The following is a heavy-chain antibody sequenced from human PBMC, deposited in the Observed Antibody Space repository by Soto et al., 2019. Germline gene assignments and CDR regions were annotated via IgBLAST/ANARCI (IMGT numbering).Heavy chain of an antibody. CDR2: IKSETDGGTT. CDR1: GFPFSYSW. CDR3: VTYDFIWGSYRVRWAY. V-gene: IGHV3-15*01. D-gene: IGHD3-16*02. J-gene: IGHJ4*02. Sequence: VQLAESGGGLVNPGGSLRLSCVASGFPFSYSWMSWVRQAPGKGLEWVARIKSETDGGTTDYAAPVEGRFTISRDDSKNTLNLQMNSLKPEDTAVYYCVTYDFIWGSYRVRWAYWGQGTLVTVSS.